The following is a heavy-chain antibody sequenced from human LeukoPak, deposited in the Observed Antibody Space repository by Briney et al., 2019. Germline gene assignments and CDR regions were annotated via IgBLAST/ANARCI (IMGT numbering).Heavy chain of an antibody. CDR1: GFTFSSYS. CDR3: ARENYDFLTHYFDY. Sequence: GGSLRLSCAASGFTFSSYSMNWVRQAPGKGLEWVSYISSSSSTIYYADSMKGRFTISRDNAKNSLYLQMNSLRAEDTAVYYCARENYDFLTHYFDYWGQGTLVTVSS. D-gene: IGHD3-3*01. CDR2: ISSSSSTI. J-gene: IGHJ4*02. V-gene: IGHV3-48*01.